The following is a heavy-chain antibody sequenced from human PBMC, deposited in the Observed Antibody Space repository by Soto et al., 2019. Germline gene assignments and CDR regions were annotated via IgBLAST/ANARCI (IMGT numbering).Heavy chain of an antibody. D-gene: IGHD5-12*01. CDR1: GDSVSSNNVT. Sequence: QVQLQQSGPGLVKPSQTLSLTCTISGDSVSSNNVTWNWIRQSPSRGLEWLGRTFYRSKYYYDXAFSVKSRMTIXAXTXXNQFSLQMHSLPPEDTAVYYCARNEGSGYDYFFDFWGQGNLVTVSS. J-gene: IGHJ4*02. CDR3: ARNEGSGYDYFFDF. V-gene: IGHV6-1*01. CDR2: TFYRSKYYY.